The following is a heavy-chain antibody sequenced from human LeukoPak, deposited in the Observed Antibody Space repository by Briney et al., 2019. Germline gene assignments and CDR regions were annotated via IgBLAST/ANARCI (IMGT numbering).Heavy chain of an antibody. CDR2: ISSSGSTI. J-gene: IGHJ4*02. V-gene: IGHV3-48*03. CDR3: ARANIVATIEDDY. D-gene: IGHD5-12*01. Sequence: GGSLRLSCAASGFTFSSYEMNWVRQAPGKGLEWVSYISSSGSTIYYADSVKGRFTISRDNAKNSLYLQMNSLRAEDTAVYYCARANIVATIEDDYWGQGTLVTVSS. CDR1: GFTFSSYE.